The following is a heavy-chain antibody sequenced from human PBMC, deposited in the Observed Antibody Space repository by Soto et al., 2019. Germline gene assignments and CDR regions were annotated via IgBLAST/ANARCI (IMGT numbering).Heavy chain of an antibody. D-gene: IGHD5-12*01. CDR2: IYSGGST. CDR3: ARDRGYR. CDR1: GFSVGDNY. V-gene: IGHV3-66*01. Sequence: ESGGGLVQPGGSLRLSCAASGFSVGDNYMKWVRQAPGKGLEWVSLIYSGGSTFYADSVKGRFTISRDNSKNTLFLQMNNVRVDDTAVYYCARDRGYRWGQGTMVKVSA. J-gene: IGHJ3*01.